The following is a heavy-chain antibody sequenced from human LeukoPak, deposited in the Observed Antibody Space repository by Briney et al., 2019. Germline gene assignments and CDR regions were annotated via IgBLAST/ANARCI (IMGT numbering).Heavy chain of an antibody. CDR3: ARESRWHVEELIGH. Sequence: ASVKVSCKASGYTFTGHYMHWVRQAPGQGLEWMGWINPNSGGTNYAQKFQGRVTMTRDTSISTAYMELSRLRSDDTAVYHCARESRWHVEELIGHWGQGTLVTVSS. V-gene: IGHV1-2*02. CDR2: INPNSGGT. D-gene: IGHD4-23*01. CDR1: GYTFTGHY. J-gene: IGHJ5*02.